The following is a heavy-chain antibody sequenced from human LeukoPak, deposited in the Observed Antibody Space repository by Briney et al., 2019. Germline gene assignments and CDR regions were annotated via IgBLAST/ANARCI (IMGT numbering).Heavy chain of an antibody. J-gene: IGHJ3*02. D-gene: IGHD6-13*01. V-gene: IGHV3-9*03. CDR2: ISWNCGSI. Sequence: PGGSLRLSCAASGFTFDDYAMHWVRQAPGKGLEWVSGISWNCGSIGYADSVKGRFTISRDNAKDSLYLQMNRLRAEDMALYYCAKDMSSSWYSAFDIWGQGTMVTVSS. CDR1: GFTFDDYA. CDR3: AKDMSSSWYSAFDI.